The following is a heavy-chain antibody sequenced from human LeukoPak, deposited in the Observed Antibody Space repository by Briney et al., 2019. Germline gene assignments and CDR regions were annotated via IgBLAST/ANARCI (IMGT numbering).Heavy chain of an antibody. CDR3: ARPLGIAVAGPLDY. J-gene: IGHJ4*02. CDR2: ISYDGSNK. Sequence: PGGSLRLSCAASGFTFSSYAMHWVRQAPGKGLEWVAVISYDGSNKYYADSVKGRFTISRDNSKNTLYLQMNSLRAEDTAVYYCARPLGIAVAGPLDYWGQGTLVTVSS. CDR1: GFTFSSYA. V-gene: IGHV3-30*04. D-gene: IGHD6-19*01.